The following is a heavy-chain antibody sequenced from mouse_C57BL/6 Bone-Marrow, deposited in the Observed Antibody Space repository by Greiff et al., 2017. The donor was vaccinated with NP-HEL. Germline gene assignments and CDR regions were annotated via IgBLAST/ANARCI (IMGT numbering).Heavy chain of an antibody. Sequence: EVHLVESGGGLVKPGGSLKLSCAASGFTFSSYAMSWVRQTPEKRLEWVATISDGGSYTYYPDNVKGRFTISRDNAKNNLYLQMSHLKSEDTAMYYCARDFHYYGSSYVGYAMDYWGQGTSVTVSS. CDR2: ISDGGSYT. CDR3: ARDFHYYGSSYVGYAMDY. D-gene: IGHD1-1*01. J-gene: IGHJ4*01. CDR1: GFTFSSYA. V-gene: IGHV5-4*01.